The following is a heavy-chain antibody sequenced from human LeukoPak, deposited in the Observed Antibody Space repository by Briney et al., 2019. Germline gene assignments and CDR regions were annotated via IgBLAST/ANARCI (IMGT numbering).Heavy chain of an antibody. Sequence: SVTVSCKASGGTFSSYAISWVRQAPGQGLEWMGRIIPILGIANYAQKLQGRVTITADKSTSTAYMGLSSLRSEDTAVYYCARDATYDSSGYSPSYYYGMDVWGQGTTVTVSS. CDR3: ARDATYDSSGYSPSYYYGMDV. CDR2: IIPILGIA. V-gene: IGHV1-69*04. CDR1: GGTFSSYA. J-gene: IGHJ6*02. D-gene: IGHD3-22*01.